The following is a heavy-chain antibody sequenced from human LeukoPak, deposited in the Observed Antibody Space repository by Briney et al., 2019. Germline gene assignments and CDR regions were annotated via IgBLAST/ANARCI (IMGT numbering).Heavy chain of an antibody. CDR2: VDTSGDT. D-gene: IGHD2-15*01. CDR1: GGSLSSFY. J-gene: IGHJ6*02. CDR3: ARHHPVGYYQHGMDV. V-gene: IGHV4-4*07. Sequence: SGTLSLTCTVSGGSLSSFYWSWVRPPAGRGPEWIGRVDTSGDTHYNPSLKSRVTMSVDTSKNQFSLKLSAVTAADTAVCYYARHHPVGYYQHGMDVGGQGTTVTVSS.